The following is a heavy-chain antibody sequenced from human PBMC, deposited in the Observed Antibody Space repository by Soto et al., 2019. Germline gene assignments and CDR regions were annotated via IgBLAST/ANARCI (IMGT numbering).Heavy chain of an antibody. V-gene: IGHV3-21*06. CDR3: ARESEHLTSYFHY. Sequence: GGSLRLSCAASGFTFTRYSMNWVRQAPGKGLEWVSSISSTTNYIYYGDSMKGRFTISRDNAKNSLYLEMNSLRAEDTAVYYCARESEHLTSYFHYRCPGTLLTVFS. CDR2: ISSTTNYI. J-gene: IGHJ4*02. CDR1: GFTFTRYS. D-gene: IGHD2-21*01.